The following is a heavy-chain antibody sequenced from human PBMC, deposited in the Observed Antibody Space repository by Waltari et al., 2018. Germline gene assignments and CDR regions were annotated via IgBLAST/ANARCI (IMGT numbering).Heavy chain of an antibody. J-gene: IGHJ3*01. Sequence: QVHLVQSGAEVRKPGSSVKVSCEASGGTFGTYAISWVRQAPGQGLEWMGGVIPTYGKPNYAQKFQGRVNVAADELTTTAYMELSSLRSDDTAVYYCAKRIVGGPFDVWGQGTMVTVSS. CDR2: VIPTYGKP. V-gene: IGHV1-69*12. CDR3: AKRIVGGPFDV. D-gene: IGHD1-26*01. CDR1: GGTFGTYA.